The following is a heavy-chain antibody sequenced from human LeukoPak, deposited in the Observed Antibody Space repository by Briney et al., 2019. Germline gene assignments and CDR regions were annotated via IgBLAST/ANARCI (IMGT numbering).Heavy chain of an antibody. CDR1: GFTFSNYN. D-gene: IGHD6-6*01. J-gene: IGHJ4*02. V-gene: IGHV3-21*01. CDR2: ISSRGSYI. Sequence: GGSLRLSCAASGFTFSNYNINWVRQAPGKGLEWVSSISSRGSYIYYADSVKGRFAISADSAMNSLYLQMNSLRAEDTAVYYCARGATYSSSLFDYWGQGTLVTVSS. CDR3: ARGATYSSSLFDY.